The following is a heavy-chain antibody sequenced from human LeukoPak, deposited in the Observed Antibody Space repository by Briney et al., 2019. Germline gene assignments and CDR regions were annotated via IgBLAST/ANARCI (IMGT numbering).Heavy chain of an antibody. V-gene: IGHV4-31*03. Sequence: ASETLSLTCTVSGGSISSDGYYWNWIRQHPGKGLEWIGYIHYSGSTYYNPSLKSRVTISVDTSKNQFSLKLSSVTAVDTAVYYCAREASMVRRIIRGGYYYFDFWGQGTLVTVSS. D-gene: IGHD3-10*01. J-gene: IGHJ4*02. CDR1: GGSISSDGYY. CDR2: IHYSGST. CDR3: AREASMVRRIIRGGYYYFDF.